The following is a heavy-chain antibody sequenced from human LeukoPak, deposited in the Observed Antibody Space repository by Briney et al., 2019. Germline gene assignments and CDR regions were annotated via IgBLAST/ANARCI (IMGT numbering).Heavy chain of an antibody. CDR3: AKLSWNDKSRFDC. V-gene: IGHV3-23*01. Sequence: QPGESLRLSCAASGFTFSSYAMSWVRQAPGKGLEWVSAIRDSGGSTYYADSVKGRFTISRGNSKNTLYLQMNSLRAEDTAVYYCAKLSWNDKSRFDCWGQGTLVTVSS. CDR2: IRDSGGST. J-gene: IGHJ4*02. D-gene: IGHD1-1*01. CDR1: GFTFSSYA.